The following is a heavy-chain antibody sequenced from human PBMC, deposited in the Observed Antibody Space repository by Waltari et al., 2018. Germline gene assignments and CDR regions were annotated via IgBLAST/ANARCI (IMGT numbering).Heavy chain of an antibody. CDR3: AKGFEDLLPFDH. J-gene: IGHJ4*02. Sequence: EVQLVESGGGLVQPGGSLRLSCAASGFTSFNYFISWVRQAPGKGLEGISASSDGGGYTYYADSVEGRFTISRDSSKNTIYLQMNSLRVEDTALYYCAKGFEDLLPFDHWGQGTQVTVSS. CDR2: SSDGGGYT. V-gene: IGHV3-23*04. CDR1: GFTSFNYF. D-gene: IGHD2-21*01.